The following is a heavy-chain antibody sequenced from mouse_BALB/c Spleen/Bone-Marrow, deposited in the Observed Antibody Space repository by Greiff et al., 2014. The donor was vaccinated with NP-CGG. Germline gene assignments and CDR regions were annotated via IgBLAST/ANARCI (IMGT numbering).Heavy chain of an antibody. CDR3: TRSNYGYWFFDV. CDR2: INPSNGGT. D-gene: IGHD1-1*01. CDR1: GYTFTSYY. Sequence: QVQLQQPGAELVKPGASVKLSCKASGYTFTSYYMYWVKQRPGQGLEWIGEINPSNGGTNFNEKSKSKATLTVDKSSNTAYVQLSSLTSEDSAVYHCTRSNYGYWFFDVWGAGTTVTVSS. J-gene: IGHJ1*01. V-gene: IGHV1S81*02.